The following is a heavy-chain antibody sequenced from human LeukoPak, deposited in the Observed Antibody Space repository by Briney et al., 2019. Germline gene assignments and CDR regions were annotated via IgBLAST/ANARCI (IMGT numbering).Heavy chain of an antibody. Sequence: GGSLRLSCAASGFTFSSYAMSWVRQAPGKGLEWVSAISGSGGSTYYADSVKGRFTISRDNSKNTLFLQMNSLRAKDTAIYYCAKDSQIALARGFFQQWGQGTLVTVSS. CDR3: AKDSQIALARGFFQQ. D-gene: IGHD6-19*01. V-gene: IGHV3-23*01. CDR2: ISGSGGST. CDR1: GFTFSSYA. J-gene: IGHJ1*01.